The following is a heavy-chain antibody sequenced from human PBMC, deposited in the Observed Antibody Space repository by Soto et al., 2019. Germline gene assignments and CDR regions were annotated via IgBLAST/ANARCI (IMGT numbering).Heavy chain of an antibody. CDR2: IYYSGST. CDR3: ARLATRYYFDY. CDR1: GGCISSYY. V-gene: IGHV4-59*01. Sequence: QVQLQESGPGLVKPSETLSLTWTVSGGCISSYYWSWIRQPPGKGLEWIGYIYYSGSTNYNPSLKSRVTISVDTSKNQFSLKMSSVTAADTAVYYCARLATRYYFDYWGQGTLVTVSS. J-gene: IGHJ4*02. D-gene: IGHD1-1*01.